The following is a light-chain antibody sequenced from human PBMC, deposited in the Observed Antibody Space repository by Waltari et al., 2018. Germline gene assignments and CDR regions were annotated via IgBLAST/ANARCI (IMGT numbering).Light chain of an antibody. CDR2: ATT. V-gene: IGLV2-23*01. Sequence: QSALPQPASVSGSPGQSIPISCSGTNNLVSWYQPFPGKVPKLVIYATTERPSGVSNRFSGSKSGDTASLTISGLQPGDEADYYCCSYEPFNRVFGGGTKLTVL. CDR1: NNL. J-gene: IGLJ3*02. CDR3: CSYEPFNRV.